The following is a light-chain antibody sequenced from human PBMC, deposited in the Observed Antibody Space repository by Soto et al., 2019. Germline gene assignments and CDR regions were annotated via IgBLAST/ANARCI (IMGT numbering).Light chain of an antibody. CDR3: QQSYNSPQT. CDR1: QTIMTY. CDR2: AAS. Sequence: DIQMTQSPSSLSASVGDEVTITCRASQTIMTYLNWYQLLPGKPPRLLIYAASSSQSRVPSRFSGSRSGTDFTLTISSLQPEDFATYSCQQSYNSPQTFGQGTKVDI. J-gene: IGKJ1*01. V-gene: IGKV1-39*01.